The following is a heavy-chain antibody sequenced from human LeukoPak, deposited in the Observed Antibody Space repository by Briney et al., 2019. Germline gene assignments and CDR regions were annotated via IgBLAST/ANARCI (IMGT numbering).Heavy chain of an antibody. CDR3: ARERAYSRDY. D-gene: IGHD6-13*01. CDR2: IIPILGIA. Sequence: SVKVSCEAPGGTFSSYAISWVRQAPGQVLEWMGRIIPILGIANYAQKFQGRVTITADKSTSTAYMELSSLRSEDTAVYYCARERAYSRDYWGQGTLVTVSS. CDR1: GGTFSSYA. J-gene: IGHJ4*02. V-gene: IGHV1-69*04.